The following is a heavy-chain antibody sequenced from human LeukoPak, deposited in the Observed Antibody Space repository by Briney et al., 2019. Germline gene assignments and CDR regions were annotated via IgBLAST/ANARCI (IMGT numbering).Heavy chain of an antibody. D-gene: IGHD2-2*01. CDR3: AKDDCSSTSCSGVY. CDR2: ISGSGGST. Sequence: DPGGSLRLSCAASGFTFSSHAMSWVRQAPGKGLEWVSAISGSGGSTYYADSVKGRFSISRDNSKNTLHLQMNSLRAEDTAVYYCAKDDCSSTSCSGVYWGQGTLVTVSS. V-gene: IGHV3-23*01. CDR1: GFTFSSHA. J-gene: IGHJ4*02.